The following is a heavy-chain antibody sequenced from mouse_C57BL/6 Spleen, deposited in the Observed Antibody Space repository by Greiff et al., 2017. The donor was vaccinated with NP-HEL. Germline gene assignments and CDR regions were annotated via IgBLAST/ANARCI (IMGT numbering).Heavy chain of an antibody. V-gene: IGHV5-9-1*02. J-gene: IGHJ4*01. CDR2: ISSGGDYI. D-gene: IGHD2-4*01. CDR1: GFTFSSYA. CDR3: TRDPYDYDDPPYAMDY. Sequence: EVQRVESGEGLVKPGGSLKLSCAASGFTFSSYAMSWVRQTPEERLEWVAYISSGGDYIYYADTVKGRFTISRDNARNTLYLQMSSLKSEDTAMYYCTRDPYDYDDPPYAMDYWGQGTSVTVSS.